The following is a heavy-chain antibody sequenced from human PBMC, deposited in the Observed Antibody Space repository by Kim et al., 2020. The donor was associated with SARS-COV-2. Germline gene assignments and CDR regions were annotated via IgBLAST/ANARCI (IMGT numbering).Heavy chain of an antibody. CDR3: ARGPEAGWYLLWFDP. CDR1: GGSISSYY. Sequence: SETLSLTCTVSGGSISSYYWSWIRQPAGKGLEWIGRIYTSGSTNYNPSLKSRVTMSVDTSKNQFSLKLSSVTAADTAVYYCARGPEAGWYLLWFDPWGQGTLVTVSS. CDR2: IYTSGST. V-gene: IGHV4-4*07. D-gene: IGHD6-19*01. J-gene: IGHJ5*02.